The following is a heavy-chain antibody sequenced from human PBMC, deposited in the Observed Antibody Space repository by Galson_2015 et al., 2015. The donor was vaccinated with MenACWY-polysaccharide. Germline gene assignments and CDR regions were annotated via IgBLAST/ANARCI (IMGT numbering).Heavy chain of an antibody. CDR1: GFSFSTYD. CDR3: AKGGQQLTRSTYYMDV. V-gene: IGHV3-30*18. D-gene: IGHD6-13*01. CDR2: ISYDGSNK. Sequence: LRLSCSASGFSFSTYDIHWVRQAPGKGLEWVAVISYDGSNKYYADSVKGRFTISRDNSKNTLYLQMNSLRAEDTAVYYCAKGGQQLTRSTYYMDVWGKGTTVTVSS. J-gene: IGHJ6*03.